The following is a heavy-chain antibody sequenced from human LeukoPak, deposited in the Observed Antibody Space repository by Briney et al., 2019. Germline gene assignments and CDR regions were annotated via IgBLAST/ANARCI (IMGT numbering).Heavy chain of an antibody. J-gene: IGHJ4*02. Sequence: PGGSLRLSCAASGFTFSSYGMHWVRQAPGKGLEWVAFIRYDGSNKYYADSVKGRFTISRDNSKNTLYLQMNSLRAEDTAVYYCAKDPSSYYYDSSGYYGDYWGQGTLVTVSS. CDR3: AKDPSSYYYDSSGYYGDY. V-gene: IGHV3-30*02. CDR2: IRYDGSNK. CDR1: GFTFSSYG. D-gene: IGHD3-22*01.